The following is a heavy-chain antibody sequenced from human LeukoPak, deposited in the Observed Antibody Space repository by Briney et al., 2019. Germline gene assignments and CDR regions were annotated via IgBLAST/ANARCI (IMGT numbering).Heavy chain of an antibody. V-gene: IGHV4-34*01. D-gene: IGHD3-10*01. CDR3: ARSYGEYVGLYYYYMDV. CDR1: GGSFSGYY. J-gene: IGHJ6*03. CDR2: INHSGST. Sequence: SETLSLTCAVYGGSFSGYYWSWIRQPPGKGLEWIGEINHSGSTNYNPSLKSRVTISVDTSKNQFSLKLSSVTAADTAVYYCARSYGEYVGLYYYYMDVWGKGTTVTVSS.